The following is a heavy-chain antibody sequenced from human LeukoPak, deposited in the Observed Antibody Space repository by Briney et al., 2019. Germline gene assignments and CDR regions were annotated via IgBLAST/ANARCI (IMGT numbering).Heavy chain of an antibody. CDR1: GLTFSSYW. V-gene: IGHV3-74*01. CDR2: INREGRKT. J-gene: IGHJ5*02. CDR3: GRERDYIAAAIDHIFVP. D-gene: IGHD6-13*01. Sequence: GRSLRLSYAASGLTFSSYWIHSVRQAPGKWLVWVSRINREGRKTSYADSVKGPFTISRNNAKNTLYQQMNSLRAEHTAVYYCGRERDYIAAAIDHIFVPWGQGTLVTVSS.